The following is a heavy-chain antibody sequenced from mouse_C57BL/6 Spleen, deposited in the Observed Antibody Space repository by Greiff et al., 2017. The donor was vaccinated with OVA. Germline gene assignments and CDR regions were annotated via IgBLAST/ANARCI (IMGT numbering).Heavy chain of an antibody. V-gene: IGHV1-61*01. CDR2: IYPSDSGT. J-gene: IGHJ4*01. CDR3: ARSLDYYAMDY. D-gene: IGHD6-2*01. CDR1: GYTFTSYW. Sequence: QVQLQQPGAELVRPGSSVKLSCKASGYTFTSYWMDWVKQRPGQGLEWIGNIYPSDSGTHYNQKFKDKATLTVDKSSSTAYMQLSSLTSEDSAVYYCARSLDYYAMDYWGQGTSVTVSS.